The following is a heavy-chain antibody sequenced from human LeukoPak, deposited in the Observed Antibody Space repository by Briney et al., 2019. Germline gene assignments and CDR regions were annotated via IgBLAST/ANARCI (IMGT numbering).Heavy chain of an antibody. Sequence: GGSLRLSCAASGFTVSSIYMSWVRQAPGKGLEWVSAISGSGGSTYYADSVKGRFTISRDNSKNTLYLQMNSLRAEDTAVYYCAKDMKDSYVVPAATFDYWGQGTLVTVSS. CDR3: AKDMKDSYVVPAATFDY. CDR1: GFTVSSIY. V-gene: IGHV3-23*01. J-gene: IGHJ4*02. D-gene: IGHD2-2*01. CDR2: ISGSGGST.